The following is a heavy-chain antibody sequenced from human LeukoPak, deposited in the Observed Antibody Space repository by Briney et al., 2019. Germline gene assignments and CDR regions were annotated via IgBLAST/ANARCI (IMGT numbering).Heavy chain of an antibody. CDR2: INHSGST. D-gene: IGHD2-2*01. CDR1: GGSFSGYY. CDR3: ARVAYYAVNDY. V-gene: IGHV4-34*01. J-gene: IGHJ4*02. Sequence: KPSETLSLTCAVYGGSFSGYYWSWIRQPPGKGLEWIGEINHSGSTNYNPSLKSRVTISVDTSKNQFSLKLSSVTAADTAVYYCARVAYYAVNDYWGQGTLVTVSS.